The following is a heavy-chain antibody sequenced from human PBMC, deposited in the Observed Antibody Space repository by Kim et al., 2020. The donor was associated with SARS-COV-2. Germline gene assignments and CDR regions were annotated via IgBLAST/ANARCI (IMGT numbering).Heavy chain of an antibody. D-gene: IGHD2-21*02. CDR3: AKAGYCGGDCYLDWFDP. Sequence: VQGRFTISRDKTKNTLYLQVNSVRAEDTAVSYCAKAGYCGGDCYLDWFDPWGQGTLVTVSS. V-gene: IGHV3-23*01. J-gene: IGHJ5*02.